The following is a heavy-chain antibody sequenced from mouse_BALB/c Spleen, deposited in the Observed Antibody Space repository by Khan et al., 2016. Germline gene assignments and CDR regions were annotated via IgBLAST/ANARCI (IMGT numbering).Heavy chain of an antibody. CDR1: GYSITSDYA. Sequence: EVQLQESGPGLVKPSQSLSLTCTVTGYSITSDYAWNWIRQFPGNKLEWMGYITYSGHTTYNPSLTSRISLTRDTSKNQFFLQLTSVTTEDTATYYCARSSNWDGFAYWGQGTLVTVSA. CDR2: ITYSGHT. CDR3: ARSSNWDGFAY. J-gene: IGHJ3*01. V-gene: IGHV3-2*02. D-gene: IGHD4-1*01.